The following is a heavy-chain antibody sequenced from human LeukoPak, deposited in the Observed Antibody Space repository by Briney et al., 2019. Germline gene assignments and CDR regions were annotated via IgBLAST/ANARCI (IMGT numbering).Heavy chain of an antibody. CDR2: IYQSETA. J-gene: IGHJ6*03. V-gene: IGHV4-38-2*02. CDR1: GYSISSGYF. D-gene: IGHD3-9*01. Sequence: SETLSLTCTVSGYSISSGYFWGWMRQPPGKGLEWIGSIYQSETAHYNPSLKSRVTMSVDTSKNQFSLKLSSVTAADTAVYYCAREFGLTGYYPFYYYYYYMDVWGKGTTVTISS. CDR3: AREFGLTGYYPFYYYYYYMDV.